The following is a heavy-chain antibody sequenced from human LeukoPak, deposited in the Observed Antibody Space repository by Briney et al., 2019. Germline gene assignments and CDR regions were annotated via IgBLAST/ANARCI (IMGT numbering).Heavy chain of an antibody. D-gene: IGHD3-9*01. CDR2: IRTSSEGANYA. Sequence: PGGSLRLSCAASGFTVSTNYLSWVRQAPGKGLEWLSNIRTSSEGANYAIYADSVKGRVTFSRDDAKNTLYLYMYSLREDDTAVYYCARDQRYAFDSWGQGILVTVSS. CDR3: ARDQRYAFDS. V-gene: IGHV3-11*05. J-gene: IGHJ4*02. CDR1: GFTVSTNY.